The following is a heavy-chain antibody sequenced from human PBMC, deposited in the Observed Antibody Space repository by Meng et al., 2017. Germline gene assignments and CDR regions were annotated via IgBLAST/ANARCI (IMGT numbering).Heavy chain of an antibody. CDR1: GFSLSTSGVS. CDR3: AHTPKGKYYDKRGFDY. V-gene: IGHV2-5*01. CDR2: IYWNDDK. Sequence: QMPSTKPSPPPVNPKHTLTLTCTFSGFSLSTSGVSVCWIRQPPGSPLESLALIYWNDDKRYSPSLPCRPTITKDTSKTQVVLTMTNMAPVDTATYYCAHTPKGKYYDKRGFDYWGQGTLVTVSS. D-gene: IGHD3-22*01. J-gene: IGHJ4*02.